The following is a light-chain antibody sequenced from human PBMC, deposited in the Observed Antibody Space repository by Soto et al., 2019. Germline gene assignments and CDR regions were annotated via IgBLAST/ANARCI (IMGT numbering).Light chain of an antibody. CDR2: GNS. CDR3: QSYDSSLSGGV. Sequence: QSVLTQPPSVSGAPGQRVTISCTGSSSNIGAGYDVHWYQQLPGTAPKLLFYGNSNRPSGVPDRFSGSKSDTSASLAITGLQAEDEADYYCQSYDSSLSGGVFGGGTKLTVL. CDR1: SSNIGAGYD. V-gene: IGLV1-40*01. J-gene: IGLJ3*02.